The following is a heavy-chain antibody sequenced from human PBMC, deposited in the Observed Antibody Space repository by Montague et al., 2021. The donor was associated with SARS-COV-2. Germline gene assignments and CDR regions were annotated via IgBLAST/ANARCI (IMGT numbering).Heavy chain of an antibody. J-gene: IGHJ3*01. Sequence: TLSLTCTVSSVSISSGDYSWNWIRQSPGKGLEWIGFIYESGSTLYNPSLKSRITISVDRSKNQFSLRLNSVTAADTAVYYCARKIIANAFDVWGHGTTVTVSS. CDR3: ARKIIANAFDV. D-gene: IGHD2/OR15-2a*01. CDR1: SVSISSGDYS. CDR2: IYESGST. V-gene: IGHV4-30-2*06.